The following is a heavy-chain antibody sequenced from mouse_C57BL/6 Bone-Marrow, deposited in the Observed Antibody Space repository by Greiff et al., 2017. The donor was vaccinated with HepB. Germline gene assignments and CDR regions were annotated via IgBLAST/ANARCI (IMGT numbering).Heavy chain of an antibody. D-gene: IGHD2-10*01. CDR2: FYPGSGSI. CDR1: GYTFTEYT. CDR3: ARHEYLSYRYYAMDY. J-gene: IGHJ4*01. V-gene: IGHV1-62-2*01. Sequence: VKLMESGAELVKPGASVKLSCKASGYTFTEYTIHWVKQRSGQGLEWIGWFYPGSGSIKYNEKFKDKATLTADKSSSTVYMELSRLTSEDSAVYFCARHEYLSYRYYAMDYWGQGTSVTVSS.